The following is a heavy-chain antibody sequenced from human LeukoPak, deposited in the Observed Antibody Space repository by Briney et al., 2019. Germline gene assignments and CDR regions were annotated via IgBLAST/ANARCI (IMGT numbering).Heavy chain of an antibody. D-gene: IGHD3-16*02. CDR3: ARAYQPLGGLSFPDS. V-gene: IGHV7-4-1*02. CDR2: INTNTGNP. J-gene: IGHJ5*01. Sequence: ASVKVSCKASGYTFTTYAMNWVRQAPGHGLEWMGWINTNTGNPAYAQGFTGRFVFSLDTSVSTAYLQISSLKAEDTAVYYCARAYQPLGGLSFPDSWGQGTLVTVSS. CDR1: GYTFTTYA.